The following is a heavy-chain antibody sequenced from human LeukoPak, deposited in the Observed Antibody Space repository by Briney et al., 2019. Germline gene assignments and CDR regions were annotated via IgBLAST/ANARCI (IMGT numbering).Heavy chain of an antibody. D-gene: IGHD5-24*01. CDR1: GFAFSSYD. J-gene: IGHJ2*01. CDR2: IGGDSGTT. Sequence: GGPLRLSCAASGFAFSSYDMSWVRLAPGKGLEWVSDIGGDSGTTYADSVKGRFTISRDNSKYTLYLQMNSLRAEDTAIYYCAKTIPYWYFDLWGRGTLVTVSS. V-gene: IGHV3-23*01. CDR3: AKTIPYWYFDL.